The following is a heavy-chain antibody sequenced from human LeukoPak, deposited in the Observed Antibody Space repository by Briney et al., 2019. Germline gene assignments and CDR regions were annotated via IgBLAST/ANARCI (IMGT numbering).Heavy chain of an antibody. CDR1: GGSFSGYY. D-gene: IGHD5-12*01. J-gene: IGHJ5*02. CDR2: INHSGST. V-gene: IGHV4-34*01. CDR3: ARRVATKKGWFDP. Sequence: PSETLSLTCAVYGGSFSGYYWSWIRQPPGKGLEWIGEINHSGSTNYNPSLKSRVTISVDTSKNQFSLKLSSVTAADTAVYYCARRVATKKGWFDPWGQGTLVTVSP.